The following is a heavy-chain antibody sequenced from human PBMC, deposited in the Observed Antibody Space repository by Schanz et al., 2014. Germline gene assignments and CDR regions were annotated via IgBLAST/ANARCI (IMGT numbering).Heavy chain of an antibody. CDR3: ARGSRFYDVLTGYYKGGWFDP. D-gene: IGHD3-9*01. CDR2: SDHSGST. V-gene: IGHV4-34*01. CDR1: GGSFSGYY. J-gene: IGHJ5*02. Sequence: QVQLQQWGAGLLKPSETLSLTCAVYGGSFSGYYWSWIRQPPGKGLEWIGESDHSGSTNYNASLKRRVTISVATPKKQFSLKRSSVTAADTAVYYCARGSRFYDVLTGYYKGGWFDPWGQGTLVTVSS.